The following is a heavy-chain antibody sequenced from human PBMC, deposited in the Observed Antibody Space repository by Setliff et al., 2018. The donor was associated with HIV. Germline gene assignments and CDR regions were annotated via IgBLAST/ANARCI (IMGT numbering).Heavy chain of an antibody. V-gene: IGHV4-38-2*01. CDR1: GYSLSSDYY. Sequence: SETLSLTCAVSGYSLSSDYYWGWIRQPPGKGLEWIASIYHSGSTYYNPSLKSRVTISVDTSKNQFSLKLSSVTAADTAVYYCARAIRLLSRGSGSHHAFDIWGQGTMVTVSS. J-gene: IGHJ3*02. CDR2: IYHSGST. D-gene: IGHD3-10*01. CDR3: ARAIRLLSRGSGSHHAFDI.